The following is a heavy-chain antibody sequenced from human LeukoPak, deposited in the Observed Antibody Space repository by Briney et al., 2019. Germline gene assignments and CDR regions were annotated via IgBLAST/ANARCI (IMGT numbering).Heavy chain of an antibody. CDR2: IIPIFGTA. D-gene: IGHD2-21*02. V-gene: IGHV1-69*05. J-gene: IGHJ4*02. CDR3: ARAGVYCGGDCYTDY. CDR1: GGTFSSYA. Sequence: ASVKVSCKASGGTFSSYAISWLRQAPGQGLEWMGRIIPIFGTANYAQKFQGRVTITTDESTSTAYMELSSLRSEDTAVYYCARAGVYCGGDCYTDYWGQGTLVTVSS.